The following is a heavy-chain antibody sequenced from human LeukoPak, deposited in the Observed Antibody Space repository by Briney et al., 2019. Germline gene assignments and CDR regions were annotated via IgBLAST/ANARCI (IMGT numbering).Heavy chain of an antibody. D-gene: IGHD6-19*01. Sequence: PSETLSLTCAVSGVPFSNYYWSWVRQSPTKGLEWIGEINHSGYTNYNPSLKSRVTISIDTSKNQFSLMLTSVTAADTAVYYCTRAVAGHPDWGQGTRVTVST. V-gene: IGHV4-34*01. CDR1: GVPFSNYY. J-gene: IGHJ4*02. CDR3: TRAVAGHPD. CDR2: INHSGYT.